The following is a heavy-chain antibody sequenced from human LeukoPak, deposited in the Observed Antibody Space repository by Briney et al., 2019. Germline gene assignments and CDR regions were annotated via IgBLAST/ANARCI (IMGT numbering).Heavy chain of an antibody. D-gene: IGHD2-8*01. J-gene: IGHJ3*02. V-gene: IGHV3-21*01. Sequence: PGGSLRLSCAASGFTFSSYRMSWVRQAPGKGLEWVSSISSSSSYIYYADSVKGRFTISRDNAKNSLYLQMNSLRAEDTAVYYCARFDALDAFDIWGQGTMVTVSS. CDR3: ARFDALDAFDI. CDR1: GFTFSSYR. CDR2: ISSSSSYI.